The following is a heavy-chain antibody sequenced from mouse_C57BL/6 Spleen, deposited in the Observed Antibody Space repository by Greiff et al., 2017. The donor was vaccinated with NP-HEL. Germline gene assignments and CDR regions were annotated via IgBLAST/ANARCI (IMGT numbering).Heavy chain of an antibody. Sequence: EVQLQQSGPELVKPGASVKISCKASGYSFTGYYMNWVKQSPEKSLEWIGEINPSTGGTTYNQKFKAKATLTVDKSSSTAYMQLKSLTSEDSAVYYCARYCCGSSWYFDVWGTGTTVTVSS. J-gene: IGHJ1*03. CDR1: GYSFTGYY. CDR3: ARYCCGSSWYFDV. V-gene: IGHV1-42*01. D-gene: IGHD1-1*01. CDR2: INPSTGGT.